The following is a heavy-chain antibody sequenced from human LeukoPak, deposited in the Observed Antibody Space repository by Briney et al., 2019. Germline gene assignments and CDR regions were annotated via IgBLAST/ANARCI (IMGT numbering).Heavy chain of an antibody. CDR1: GFTFSSYA. V-gene: IGHV3-23*01. CDR2: ISGSGGST. CDR3: ARHNRIAAAGCHFDY. J-gene: IGHJ4*02. Sequence: GGSLRPSCAASGFTFSSYAMSWVRQAPGKGLEWVSAISGSGGSTYYADPVKGRFTISRDNSKNTLYLQMNSLRAEDTAVYYCARHNRIAAAGCHFDYWGQGTLVTVSS. D-gene: IGHD6-13*01.